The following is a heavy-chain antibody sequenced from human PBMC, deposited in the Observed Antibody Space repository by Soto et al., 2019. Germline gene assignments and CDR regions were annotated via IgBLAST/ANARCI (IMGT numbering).Heavy chain of an antibody. CDR2: IYYSGST. J-gene: IGHJ4*02. D-gene: IGHD6-19*01. Sequence: PSETLSLTCTVSGGSISSSSYYWGWIRQPPGKGLGWIGSIYYSGSTYYNPSLKSRVTISVDTSKNQFSLKLSSVTAADTAVYYCARSSVTGKVFDYWGQGTLVTVSS. CDR3: ARSSVTGKVFDY. V-gene: IGHV4-39*01. CDR1: GGSISSSSYY.